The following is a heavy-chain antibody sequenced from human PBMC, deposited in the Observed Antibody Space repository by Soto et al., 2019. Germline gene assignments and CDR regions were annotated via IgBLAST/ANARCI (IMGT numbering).Heavy chain of an antibody. Sequence: PSEPLSPTCTVSGGSISSSYWSWIRQPPGKGLEWIGYIYYSGSTNYNPSLKSRVTISVDTSKNQFSLKLSSVTAADTAVYYCARAYCRSTSGPYYYYYGMDVWGQGTTVTVSS. V-gene: IGHV4-59*01. CDR3: ARAYCRSTSGPYYYYYGMDV. D-gene: IGHD2-2*01. CDR2: IYYSGST. CDR1: GGSISSSY. J-gene: IGHJ6*02.